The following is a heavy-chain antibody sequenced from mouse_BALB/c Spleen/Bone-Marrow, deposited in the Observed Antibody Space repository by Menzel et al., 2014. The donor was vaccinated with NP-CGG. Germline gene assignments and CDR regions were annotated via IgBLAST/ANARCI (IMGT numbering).Heavy chain of an antibody. Sequence: QVQLQQSGAELVKPGASMKLSCKTSGYTFTSYWIQWVKQRPGQGLGWTGEIFPGTVTPYYNEKFKGKATLTIDTSSSTASMQLSSLTSEDSAVYFCARRGYGYLDYWGQGTTLTVSS. V-gene: IGHV1S132*01. CDR2: IFPGTVTP. J-gene: IGHJ2*01. D-gene: IGHD2-10*02. CDR3: ARRGYGYLDY. CDR1: GYTFTSYW.